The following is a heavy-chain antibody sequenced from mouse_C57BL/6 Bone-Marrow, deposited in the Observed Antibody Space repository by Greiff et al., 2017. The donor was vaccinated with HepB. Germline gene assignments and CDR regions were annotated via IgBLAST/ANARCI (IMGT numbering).Heavy chain of an antibody. J-gene: IGHJ1*03. Sequence: QVQLQQSGAELVKPGASVKLSCKASGYTFTSYWMHWVKQRPGQGLEWIGMIHPNSGSTNYNEKFKSKATMTVDKSSSTAYMQLSSLTSEDSAVYYCARSAYYYGSSWYFDVWGTGTTVTVSS. CDR3: ARSAYYYGSSWYFDV. CDR1: GYTFTSYW. CDR2: IHPNSGST. D-gene: IGHD1-1*01. V-gene: IGHV1-64*01.